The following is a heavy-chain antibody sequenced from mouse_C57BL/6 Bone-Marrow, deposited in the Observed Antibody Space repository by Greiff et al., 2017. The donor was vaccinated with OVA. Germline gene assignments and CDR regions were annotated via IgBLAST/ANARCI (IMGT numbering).Heavy chain of an antibody. Sequence: QVQLQQSGAELVRPGASVTLSCKASGYTFTDYEMHWVKQTPVHGLEWIGAIDPETGGTAYNQKFKGKAILTADKSSSTAYMELRSLTSEDSAVYYCTGKPAGYYPCSLYFDVWVTGTTVTVSS. CDR2: IDPETGGT. CDR3: TGKPAGYYPCSLYFDV. V-gene: IGHV1-15*01. CDR1: GYTFTDYE. J-gene: IGHJ1*03. D-gene: IGHD2-3*01.